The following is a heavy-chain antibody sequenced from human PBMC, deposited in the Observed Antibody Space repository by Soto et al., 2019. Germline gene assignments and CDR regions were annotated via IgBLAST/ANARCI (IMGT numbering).Heavy chain of an antibody. V-gene: IGHV4-34*01. Sequence: SETLSLTCAVYGGSFSGYYWSWIRQPPGKGLEWIGEINHSGSTNYNPSLKSRVTISVDTSKNQFSLKLSSVTAADTAVYYCAGGVPVLYYYYYYGMDVWGRGTTVTVSS. CDR1: GGSFSGYY. CDR2: INHSGST. D-gene: IGHD2-2*01. J-gene: IGHJ6*02. CDR3: AGGVPVLYYYYYYGMDV.